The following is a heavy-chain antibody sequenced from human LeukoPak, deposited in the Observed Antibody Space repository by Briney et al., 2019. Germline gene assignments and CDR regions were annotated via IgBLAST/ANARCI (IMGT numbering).Heavy chain of an antibody. V-gene: IGHV1-8*01. CDR1: GYTFTSYD. J-gene: IGHJ4*02. D-gene: IGHD6-19*01. Sequence: GASVKVSCKASGYTFTSYDINWVRQATGQGIEWMGWMNPNSGNTGYAQKFQGRVTMTRDTSTSTVYMELSSLRSEDTAVYYCALSDRYSSGWYDIDYWVQGTLVTVSS. CDR2: MNPNSGNT. CDR3: ALSDRYSSGWYDIDY.